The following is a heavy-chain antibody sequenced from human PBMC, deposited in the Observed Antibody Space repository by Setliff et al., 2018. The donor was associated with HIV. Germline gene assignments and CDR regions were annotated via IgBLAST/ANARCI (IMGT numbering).Heavy chain of an antibody. CDR2: ISSYNDNT. V-gene: IGHV1-18*01. Sequence: ASVKVSCKASGYSFTNYGISWVRQAPGQGLEWMGWISSYNDNTNYALNLQGRVTMTTDTSTSTAYMELRSLRSDDTAVYYCARADVGYGSGGSCYHLFDTFDIWGQGTVVTVSS. CDR3: ARADVGYGSGGSCYHLFDTFDI. D-gene: IGHD2-15*01. J-gene: IGHJ3*02. CDR1: GYSFTNYG.